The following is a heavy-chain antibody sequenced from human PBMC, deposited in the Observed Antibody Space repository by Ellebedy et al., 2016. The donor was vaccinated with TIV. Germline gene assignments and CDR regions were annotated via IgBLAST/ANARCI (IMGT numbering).Heavy chain of an antibody. CDR2: IYSSGGT. D-gene: IGHD6-19*01. J-gene: IGHJ4*02. CDR3: AGGISVAGTSLGF. CDR1: GFTFSNYV. V-gene: IGHV3-23*05. Sequence: GGSLRLSCVASGFTFSNYVMTWVRQAPGRGLEWVSTIYSSGGTYYAGSVKGRFTISRDNSKNTLYLQMNSLRAEDTAVYYCAGGISVAGTSLGFWGQGTLVTVSS.